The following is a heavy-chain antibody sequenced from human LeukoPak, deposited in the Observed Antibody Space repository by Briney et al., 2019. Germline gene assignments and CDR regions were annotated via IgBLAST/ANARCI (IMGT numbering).Heavy chain of an antibody. V-gene: IGHV3-23*01. J-gene: IGHJ6*03. CDR2: ISGSGADT. Sequence: GGSLRLSCAASGFTFSSYGMHWVRQAPGKGLEWVSGISGSGADTYYADSVKGRFTISRDNSRNTLYLQMNSLRAGDTAVYYCAKGGAVSSKSITMIRGTRRYNYYMDVWGKGTTVTISS. CDR3: AKGGAVSSKSITMIRGTRRYNYYMDV. CDR1: GFTFSSYG. D-gene: IGHD3-10*01.